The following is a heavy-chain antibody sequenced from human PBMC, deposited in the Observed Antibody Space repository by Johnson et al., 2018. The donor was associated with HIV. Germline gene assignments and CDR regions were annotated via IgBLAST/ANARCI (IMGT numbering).Heavy chain of an antibody. D-gene: IGHD2-2*01. CDR1: GFTFSTYG. Sequence: QVQLVESGGGVVQPGRSLRLSCAASGFTFSTYGMHWVRQAPGKGLEGVATISYAGSNKYYPDSLTGRFTISRDNSKDTLYLQMNSLSADDTNVYSCAKDVREYCSSISCFDAFDVWGQGTMVTVSS. J-gene: IGHJ3*01. CDR3: AKDVREYCSSISCFDAFDV. CDR2: ISYAGSNK. V-gene: IGHV3-30*18.